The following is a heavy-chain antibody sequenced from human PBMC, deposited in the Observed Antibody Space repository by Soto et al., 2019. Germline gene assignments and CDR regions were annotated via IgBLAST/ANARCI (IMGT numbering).Heavy chain of an antibody. CDR3: ARSADYDILTGSYSLDY. CDR2: IYHSGST. V-gene: IGHV4-4*02. D-gene: IGHD3-9*01. Sequence: QVQLQESGPGLVKPSGTLSLTCAVSGGSISSSNWWNWVRQPPGKGLEWIGEIYHSGSTNYNPSLKSRVTVSVDKSKNQFSLKLSSVTAADTAVYYCARSADYDILTGSYSLDYWGQGTLVTVSS. CDR1: GGSISSSNW. J-gene: IGHJ4*02.